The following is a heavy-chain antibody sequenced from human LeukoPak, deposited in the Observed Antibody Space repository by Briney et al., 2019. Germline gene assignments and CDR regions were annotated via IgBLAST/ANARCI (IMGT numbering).Heavy chain of an antibody. J-gene: IGHJ4*02. Sequence: ASVKVSCKASGGTFSSYAISWVRQAPGQGLEWMGGIIPIFGTANYAQKFQGRVTITTDESTSTAYMELSSLRSEDTAVYYCASGIRRKSFDYWGQGTLVTVSS. CDR2: IIPIFGTA. CDR3: ASGIRRKSFDY. CDR1: GGTFSSYA. V-gene: IGHV1-69*05.